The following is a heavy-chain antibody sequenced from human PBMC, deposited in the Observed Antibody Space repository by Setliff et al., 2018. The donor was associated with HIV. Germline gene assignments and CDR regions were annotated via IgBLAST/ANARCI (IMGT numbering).Heavy chain of an antibody. D-gene: IGHD3-10*01. J-gene: IGHJ3*02. Sequence: GGSLRLSCAASGFTFSTYAMGWVRQAPGKGLEWVSTVGAVGGPTHYAESVKGRFTISKDNSKNTLYLQMSSLRDEDTAVYYCAKVFFFGVDAFDIWGQGTMVTVSS. CDR2: VGAVGGPT. V-gene: IGHV3-23*01. CDR1: GFTFSTYA. CDR3: AKVFFFGVDAFDI.